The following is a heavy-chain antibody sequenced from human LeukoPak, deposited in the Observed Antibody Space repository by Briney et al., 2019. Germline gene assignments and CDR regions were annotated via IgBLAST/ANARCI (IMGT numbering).Heavy chain of an antibody. CDR2: INPNSSGT. CDR1: GYTFTGYY. CDR3: ARIAAAGANDAFDI. J-gene: IGHJ3*02. Sequence: ASVKVSCKASGYTFTGYYMHWVRQAPGQGLEWMGWINPNSSGTNYAQKFQGRVTMTRDTSISTAYMELSRLRSDDTAVYYCARIAAAGANDAFDIWGQGTMVTVSS. D-gene: IGHD6-13*01. V-gene: IGHV1-2*02.